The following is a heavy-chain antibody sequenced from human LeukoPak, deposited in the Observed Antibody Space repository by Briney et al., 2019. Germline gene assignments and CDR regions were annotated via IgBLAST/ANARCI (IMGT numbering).Heavy chain of an antibody. J-gene: IGHJ4*02. V-gene: IGHV3-23*01. D-gene: IGHD4-17*01. CDR3: AKARLVTTHFDY. CDR2: ITGSGGRT. CDR1: GFTFSSYV. Sequence: GGSLRLSCAASGFTFSSYVMSWVRQAPGKGLEWVSTITGSGGRTYYADSVKGPFTISRDNSKNTLYLQMNSLRAEDTAVYYCAKARLVTTHFDYWGQGTLVTVSS.